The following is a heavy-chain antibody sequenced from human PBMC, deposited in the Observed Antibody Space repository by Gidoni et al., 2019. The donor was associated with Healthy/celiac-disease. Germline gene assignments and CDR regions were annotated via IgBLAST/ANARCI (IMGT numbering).Heavy chain of an antibody. Sequence: QVQLLESGGGVVQPGRSLGLSCAASGFTFRIYAITWVRQAPGKGLEWVAVISYDGSNKYYADSVKVRFTISRDNSKNTLYLQMNSLRAEDTAVYYCARDSLRDTAIIDYFDYWGQGTLVTVSS. J-gene: IGHJ4*02. D-gene: IGHD5-18*01. V-gene: IGHV3-30*04. CDR2: ISYDGSNK. CDR1: GFTFRIYA. CDR3: ARDSLRDTAIIDYFDY.